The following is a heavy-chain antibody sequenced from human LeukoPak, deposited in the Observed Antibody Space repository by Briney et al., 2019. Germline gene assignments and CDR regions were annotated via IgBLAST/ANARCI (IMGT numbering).Heavy chain of an antibody. V-gene: IGHV5-51*01. J-gene: IGHJ3*02. CDR1: GYTFASYW. CDR2: IYPGDSDT. Sequence: GESLKISCKGSGYTFASYWIAWVRQMPGKGLEWMGSIYPGDSDTTYSPSFQGQVTISADKSIATAYLQWSSLKASDTAMYYCARRAHHDAFDIWGQGTMVTVSS. CDR3: ARRAHHDAFDI.